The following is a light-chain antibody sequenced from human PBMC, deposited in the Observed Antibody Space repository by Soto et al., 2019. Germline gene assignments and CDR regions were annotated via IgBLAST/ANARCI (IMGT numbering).Light chain of an antibody. CDR3: QQYDNIILS. CDR1: QYIGTY. J-gene: IGKJ4*01. CDR2: GAS. V-gene: IGKV1-33*01. Sequence: IRLTQSPTSLTASVGDRVTITCQASQYIGTYLNWYQQKPGEAPRLLISGASNLEPGVPSRFCGSGSGADFTFIISSLQPEDVATYSCQQYDNIILSFGGGTNVEI.